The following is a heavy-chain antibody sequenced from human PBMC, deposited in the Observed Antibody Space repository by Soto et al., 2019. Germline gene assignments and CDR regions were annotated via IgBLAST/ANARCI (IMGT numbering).Heavy chain of an antibody. CDR1: GYTFTTYP. CDR2: INAGSGTT. CDR3: ARAIYSSPSILNLDS. V-gene: IGHV1-3*01. Sequence: QVQLVQSGAEVKKPGASVTVSCEASGYTFTTYPVHWVRQAPGQNFEWMGLINAGSGTTKYSQNFQGRVTISRDTSANTAYMELSSLRSDDTAVYYCARAIYSSPSILNLDSWGQGTLVTVSS. J-gene: IGHJ4*02. D-gene: IGHD6-13*01.